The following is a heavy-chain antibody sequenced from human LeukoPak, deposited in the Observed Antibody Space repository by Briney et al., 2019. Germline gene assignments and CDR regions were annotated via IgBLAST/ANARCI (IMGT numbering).Heavy chain of an antibody. CDR1: GGTFSSYA. V-gene: IGHV1-24*01. CDR3: ATRYYDSSGYYYYFDY. CDR2: FDPEDGET. J-gene: IGHJ4*02. D-gene: IGHD3-22*01. Sequence: ASVNVSCKASGGTFSSYAISWVRQAPGQGLEWMGGFDPEDGETIYAQKFQGRVTMTEDTSTDTAYMELSSLRSEDTAVYYCATRYYDSSGYYYYFDYWGQGTLVTVSS.